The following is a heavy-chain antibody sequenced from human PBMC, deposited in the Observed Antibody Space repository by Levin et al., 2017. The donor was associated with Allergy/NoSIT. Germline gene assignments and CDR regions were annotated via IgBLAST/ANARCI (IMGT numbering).Heavy chain of an antibody. V-gene: IGHV3-23*01. CDR2: IGDGGYST. D-gene: IGHD1-14*01. Sequence: GESLKISCVASGFTFSPYAMSWVRQAPGKGLEWVSSIGDGGYSTYFADSVKGRFAISRDDSNNTLYLQMNSLRAEDSAVYYCARARNGWKLDFWGQGTLVTVSS. CDR1: GFTFSPYA. J-gene: IGHJ4*02. CDR3: ARARNGWKLDF.